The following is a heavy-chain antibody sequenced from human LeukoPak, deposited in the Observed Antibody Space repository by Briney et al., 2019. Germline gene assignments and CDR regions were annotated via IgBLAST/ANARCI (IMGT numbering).Heavy chain of an antibody. Sequence: GGSLRLSCAASGFIFSSYAMSWVRQAPGKGLEWVSAISGSGGSTYYADSVKGRFTISRDNSKNTLYLQMNSLRAEDTAVYYCAKILQLVNYYYGMDVWGQGTTVTVSS. CDR2: ISGSGGST. CDR3: AKILQLVNYYYGMDV. V-gene: IGHV3-23*01. CDR1: GFIFSSYA. D-gene: IGHD6-13*01. J-gene: IGHJ6*02.